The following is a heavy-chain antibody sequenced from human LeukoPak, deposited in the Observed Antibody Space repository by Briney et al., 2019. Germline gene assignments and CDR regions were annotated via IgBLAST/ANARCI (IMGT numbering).Heavy chain of an antibody. Sequence: GALLLSCSAAGFAFITYGMQRGRQAPGEGLEGVAVIWNDGSNKYYADSVKGRFTISRDNSKNKLSLQMTSLSAEDTAVYYCAKDDDYGDYDYWGQGTLVTVSS. V-gene: IGHV3-33*06. CDR3: AKDDDYGDYDY. CDR2: IWNDGSNK. CDR1: GFAFITYG. J-gene: IGHJ4*02. D-gene: IGHD4-17*01.